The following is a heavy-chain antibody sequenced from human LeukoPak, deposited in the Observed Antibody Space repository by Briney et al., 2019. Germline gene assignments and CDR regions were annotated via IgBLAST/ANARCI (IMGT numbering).Heavy chain of an antibody. V-gene: IGHV4-61*02. D-gene: IGHD3-10*01. Sequence: SETLSLTCTVSGGSISSGSYYWSWIRQPAGKGLEWIGRIYTSGSTNYNPSLKSRVTISVDTSKNQFSLKLSSVTAADTAVYYCARVRRRFGDSFDYWGQGTLVTVSS. CDR3: ARVRRRFGDSFDY. J-gene: IGHJ4*02. CDR1: GGSISSGSYY. CDR2: IYTSGST.